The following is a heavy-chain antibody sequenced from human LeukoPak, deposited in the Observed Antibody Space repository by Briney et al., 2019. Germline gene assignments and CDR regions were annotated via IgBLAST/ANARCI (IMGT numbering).Heavy chain of an antibody. CDR2: IIPIFGTA. CDR1: GGTFSSYA. J-gene: IGHJ4*02. V-gene: IGHV1-69*05. CDR3: AVTKSGYSYGSPAYYFDY. Sequence: SSVKVSCKASGGTFSSYAISWVRQAPGQGLEWMGGIIPIFGTANYAQKFQGRVTITTDESTSTAYMELSSLRSEDTAVYYGAVTKSGYSYGSPAYYFDYWGQGTLVTVPS. D-gene: IGHD5-18*01.